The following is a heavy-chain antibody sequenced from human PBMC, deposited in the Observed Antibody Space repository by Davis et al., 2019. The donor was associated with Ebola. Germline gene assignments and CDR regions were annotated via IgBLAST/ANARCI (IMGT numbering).Heavy chain of an antibody. V-gene: IGHV3-23*01. Sequence: GESLKISCAASGFTFSSYAMSWVRQAPGKGLEWVSAISGSGGSTYYADSVKGRFTISRDSSKNTLYLQMDSLRAEDTAVYYCASTMRLHLGETYDYWGQGTLVTVSS. CDR3: ASTMRLHLGETYDY. J-gene: IGHJ4*02. CDR1: GFTFSSYA. CDR2: ISGSGGST. D-gene: IGHD3-16*01.